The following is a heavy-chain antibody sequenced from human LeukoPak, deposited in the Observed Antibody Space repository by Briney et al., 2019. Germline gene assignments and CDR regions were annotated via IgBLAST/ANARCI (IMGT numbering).Heavy chain of an antibody. CDR3: AKDLMDSGYYYALFDY. D-gene: IGHD3-22*01. J-gene: IGHJ4*02. Sequence: GGSLRLSCAASGFTFSSYATSWVRQAPGKGLEWVSAISGSGGSTYYADSVKGRFTISRDNSKNTLYLQMNSLRAEDTAVYYCAKDLMDSGYYYALFDYWGQGTLVTVSS. CDR2: ISGSGGST. V-gene: IGHV3-23*01. CDR1: GFTFSSYA.